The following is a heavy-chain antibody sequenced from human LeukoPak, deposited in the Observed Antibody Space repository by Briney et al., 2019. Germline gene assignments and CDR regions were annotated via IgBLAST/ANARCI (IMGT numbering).Heavy chain of an antibody. CDR1: GYSIRSGYQ. Sequence: SETLSLTCSVSGYSIRSGYQWGWIRQPPGQGLEWIGSINYSGTTYDNPSLRSRVTISIDTSKNQVFLKMRSMTAADTAQYYCARAEINDYSRYWGQGILVIASS. CDR2: INYSGTT. V-gene: IGHV4-38-2*01. J-gene: IGHJ4*02. D-gene: IGHD4-11*01. CDR3: ARAEINDYSRY.